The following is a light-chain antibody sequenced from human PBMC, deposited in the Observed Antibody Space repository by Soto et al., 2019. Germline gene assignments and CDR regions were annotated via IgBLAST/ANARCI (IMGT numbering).Light chain of an antibody. CDR3: CSYAGTYTYV. J-gene: IGLJ1*01. V-gene: IGLV2-11*01. CDR2: DVS. Sequence: QSVLTQPRSVSGSPGQSVTISCTGTSSDVGAYNYVSSYQQHPGKAPELMIYDVSKRPSGVPDRFSGSKSGNTASLTISGLQAEDEADYYCCSYAGTYTYVFGTGTKLTVL. CDR1: SSDVGAYNY.